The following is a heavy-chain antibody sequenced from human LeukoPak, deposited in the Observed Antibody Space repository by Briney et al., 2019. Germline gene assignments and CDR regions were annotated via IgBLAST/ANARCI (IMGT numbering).Heavy chain of an antibody. J-gene: IGHJ4*02. CDR3: ARRYYDNSGHSYGYYFDY. CDR1: GYTLIDYY. V-gene: IGHV1-46*01. Sequence: ASVKVSCKASGYTLIDYYMHWVRQAPGQGLEWMGIINPRGGSTIYAQDFQGRVTLTRDTSTSTVCMELSSLRSEDTAVYYCARRYYDNSGHSYGYYFDYWGQGTLVTVSS. CDR2: INPRGGST. D-gene: IGHD3-22*01.